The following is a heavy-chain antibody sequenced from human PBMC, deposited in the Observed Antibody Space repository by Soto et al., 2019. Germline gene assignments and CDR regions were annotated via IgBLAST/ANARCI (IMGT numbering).Heavy chain of an antibody. V-gene: IGHV1-69*12. D-gene: IGHD3-22*01. CDR3: ARPMRYYYDSSGQSAWFDP. CDR1: GGTFNSYA. J-gene: IGHJ5*02. Sequence: QVQLVQSGAEVKKPGSSVKVSCKASGGTFNSYAISWVRQAPGQGLEWMGWIIPIFGTAKYAQKFQGRVTITADESTNTAYMERSSLRSEDTAVYYCARPMRYYYDSSGQSAWFDPWGQGTLVTVSS. CDR2: IIPIFGTA.